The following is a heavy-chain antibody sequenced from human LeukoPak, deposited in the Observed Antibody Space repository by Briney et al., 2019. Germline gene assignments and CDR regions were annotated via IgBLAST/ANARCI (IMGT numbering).Heavy chain of an antibody. CDR1: GGSISSGGYY. CDR2: IYYSGST. J-gene: IGHJ4*02. CDR3: AREEGGRYYDSSGYQDY. D-gene: IGHD3-22*01. V-gene: IGHV4-39*07. Sequence: PSETLSLTCTVSGGSISSGGYYWGWIRQPPGKGLEWIGSIYYSGSTYYNPSLKSRVTISVDTSKNQFSLKLSSVTAADTAVYYCAREEGGRYYDSSGYQDYWGQGTLVTVSS.